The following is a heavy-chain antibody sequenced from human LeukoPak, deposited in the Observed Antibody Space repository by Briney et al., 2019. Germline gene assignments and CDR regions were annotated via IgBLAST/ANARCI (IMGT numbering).Heavy chain of an antibody. CDR2: INHSGST. CDR1: GGSFSGYY. V-gene: IGHV4-34*01. D-gene: IGHD5-24*01. CDR3: ARLRAGYNTFRFDY. Sequence: SETLSLTCAVYGGSFSGYYWSWIRQPPGKGLEWIGEINHSGSTNYNPSLKSRVTISVDTSKNQFSLKLRSVTAADTAAYYCARLRAGYNTFRFDYWGQGTLVTVSS. J-gene: IGHJ4*02.